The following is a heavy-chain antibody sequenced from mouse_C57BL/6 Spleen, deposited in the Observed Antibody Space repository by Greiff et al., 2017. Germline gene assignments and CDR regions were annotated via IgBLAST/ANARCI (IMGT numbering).Heavy chain of an antibody. CDR2: FTMYSDAT. V-gene: IGHV1-49*01. Sequence: LQQSGAELVRPGSSVKLSCKDSYFAFMASAMHWVKQRPGHGLEWIGSFTMYSDATEYSENFKGKATLTANTSSSTAYMEISSLTSEDSAVYYCARRDITTDGFAYWGQGTLVTVSA. CDR1: YFAFMASA. J-gene: IGHJ3*01. D-gene: IGHD1-1*01. CDR3: ARRDITTDGFAY.